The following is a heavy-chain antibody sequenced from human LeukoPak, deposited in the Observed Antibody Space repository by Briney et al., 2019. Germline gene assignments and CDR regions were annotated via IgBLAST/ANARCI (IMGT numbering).Heavy chain of an antibody. D-gene: IGHD5-18*01. Sequence: SVKVSCKASGGTFSSHAISWVRQAPGQGLEWMGGIIPIFGTTNYAQKFQGRVTITTDESTSTAYMELSSLRSEDTAVYYCARGEVDTTMITATPLNYWGQGTLVTVSS. J-gene: IGHJ4*02. CDR1: GGTFSSHA. CDR3: ARGEVDTTMITATPLNY. V-gene: IGHV1-69*05. CDR2: IIPIFGTT.